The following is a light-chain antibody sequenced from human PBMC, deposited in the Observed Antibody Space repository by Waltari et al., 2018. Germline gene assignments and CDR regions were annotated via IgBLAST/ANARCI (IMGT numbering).Light chain of an antibody. CDR2: DDS. V-gene: IGLV3-21*04. CDR1: NIGGRR. CDR3: QVWDSGSRDRHVV. J-gene: IGLJ2*01. Sequence: SYVLTQAPSVSVAPGKTATITCGGNNIGGRRVHWYRQKPGQAPALVMYDDSDRPSWIPERFSGSNSGNTATLTISRVEAGDEADYYCQVWDSGSRDRHVVFSGGTKLTVL.